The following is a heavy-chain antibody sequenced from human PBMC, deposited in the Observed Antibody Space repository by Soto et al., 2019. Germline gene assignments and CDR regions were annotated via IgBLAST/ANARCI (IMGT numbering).Heavy chain of an antibody. CDR3: ARGDYNDCFDF. Sequence: QVQLQESGPGLVKPSQTLSLTCAVSGVSINAGGYSWNWIRQSPGKALEWMGHIYQSGSTYYKPSLKGRITISVDMSKNDFSLEVPSVTPADTAVFFCARGDYNDCFDFWGQGALVTVSS. J-gene: IGHJ4*02. D-gene: IGHD4-4*01. CDR1: GVSINAGGYS. CDR2: IYQSGST. V-gene: IGHV4-30-2*06.